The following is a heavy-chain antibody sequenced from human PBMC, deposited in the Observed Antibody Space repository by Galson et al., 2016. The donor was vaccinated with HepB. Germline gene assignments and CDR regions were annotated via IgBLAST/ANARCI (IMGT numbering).Heavy chain of an antibody. D-gene: IGHD3-22*01. J-gene: IGHJ4*02. V-gene: IGHV4-59*01. CDR2: IHNSGTT. CDR1: SGSISSYY. Sequence: SETLSLTCSVSSGSISSYYWNWIRQTPGKGLEWIGYIHNSGTTNYNPSLKSRVTISIDTSKNQFSLQLNSVTAADTAVYYCARAPEAPAAMIVLVINAFDIWGRGTLVTVSS. CDR3: ARAPEAPAAMIVLVINAFDI.